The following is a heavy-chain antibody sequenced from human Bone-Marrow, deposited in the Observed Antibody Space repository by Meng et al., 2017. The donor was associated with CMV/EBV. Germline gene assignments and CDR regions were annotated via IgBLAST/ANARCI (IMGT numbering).Heavy chain of an antibody. D-gene: IGHD3-3*01. J-gene: IGHJ4*02. CDR3: ASYDFWSGYDY. CDR1: GFTFSSYS. CDR2: ISGTSSYI. V-gene: IGHV3-21*01. Sequence: GGSRRLSCAASGFTFSSYSMNWVRQAPGKGLEWVSSISGTSSYIYYADSVKGRFTISRDNAKNSLYLQMNSLRAEDTAVYYCASYDFWSGYDYWGQGTLVTVSS.